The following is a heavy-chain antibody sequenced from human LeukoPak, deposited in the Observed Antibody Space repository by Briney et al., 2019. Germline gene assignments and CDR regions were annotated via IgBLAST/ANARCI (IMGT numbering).Heavy chain of an antibody. Sequence: PGGSLRLSCAASGFTFSRYSFNWVRQAPGKGLEWVSYISSSGSTVHYADSVKGRFTISRDNAKNSLYLQMHSLRDEDTSVYYCARAPVIDYYGSGSYFDYWGQGTLVTVSS. CDR3: ARAPVIDYYGSGSYFDY. V-gene: IGHV3-48*02. D-gene: IGHD3-10*01. CDR2: ISSSGSTV. CDR1: GFTFSRYS. J-gene: IGHJ4*02.